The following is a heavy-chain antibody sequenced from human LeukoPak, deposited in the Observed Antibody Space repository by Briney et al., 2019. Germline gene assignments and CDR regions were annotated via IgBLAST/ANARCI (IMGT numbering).Heavy chain of an antibody. CDR2: IYYSGST. V-gene: IGHV4-39*01. CDR3: ARFCPPPCYETRLSPSNWFDP. D-gene: IGHD2-15*01. J-gene: IGHJ5*02. Sequence: PSETLSLTCTVSGGSISGSSYYWGWIRQPPGKGLEWIGSIYYSGSTYYNPSLKSRATISVDTSKNQFSLKLSSVTAADTAVYYCARFCPPPCYETRLSPSNWFDPWGQGTLVTVSS. CDR1: GGSISGSSYY.